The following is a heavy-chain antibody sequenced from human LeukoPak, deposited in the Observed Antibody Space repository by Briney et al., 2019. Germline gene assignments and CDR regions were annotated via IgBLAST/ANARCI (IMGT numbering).Heavy chain of an antibody. D-gene: IGHD6-19*01. CDR3: ARFETVAAKPFEY. Sequence: GGSLRLSCAASGFVFSSYSMNWFRQAPGKGLEWVSSISSESAHILYADPVKGRFTISRDNAENLVYPHMNSLRAEDTAVYYCARFETVAAKPFEYWGQGTLVTVSS. CDR2: ISSESAHI. CDR1: GFVFSSYS. J-gene: IGHJ4*02. V-gene: IGHV3-21*06.